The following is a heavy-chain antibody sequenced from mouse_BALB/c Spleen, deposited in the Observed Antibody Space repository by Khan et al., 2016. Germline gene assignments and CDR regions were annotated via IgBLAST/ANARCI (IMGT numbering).Heavy chain of an antibody. Sequence: QVQLKQSGPGLVAPSQSLSITCTVSGFSLTTYGVHWVRQPPGKGLEWLGVIWAGGSTNYNSALMSRLSISKDNSKSQVFLKMNSLQTDDTATYYSARDRYYGTSYFDYGGQGTTLTVSS. D-gene: IGHD1-1*01. CDR1: GFSLTTYG. CDR3: ARDRYYGTSYFDY. J-gene: IGHJ2*01. CDR2: IWAGGST. V-gene: IGHV2-9*02.